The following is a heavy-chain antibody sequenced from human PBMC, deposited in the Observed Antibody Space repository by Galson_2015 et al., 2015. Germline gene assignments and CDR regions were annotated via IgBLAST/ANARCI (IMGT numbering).Heavy chain of an antibody. CDR3: ARGFDSSGYYFDY. J-gene: IGHJ4*02. V-gene: IGHV3-48*03. D-gene: IGHD3-22*01. CDR2: ISSSGSTI. Sequence: SLRLSCAASGFTFSSYEMNWVRQAPGKGLEWVSYISSSGSTIYYADSVKGRFTISRDNAKNSLYLQMNSLRAEDTAAYYCARGFDSSGYYFDYWGQGTLVTVSS. CDR1: GFTFSSYE.